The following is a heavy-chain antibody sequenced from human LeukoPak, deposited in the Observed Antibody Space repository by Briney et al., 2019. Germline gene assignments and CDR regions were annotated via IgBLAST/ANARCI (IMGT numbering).Heavy chain of an antibody. J-gene: IGHJ3*02. CDR3: ARGSFGESAFDI. V-gene: IGHV3-21*01. CDR2: ISSSSSYR. Sequence: GGSLRLSCAASGFTLSSYSMNWVRHAPGKGLEWVSSISSSSSYRYYADSVKGRFTISRDNAKNSVDLQMNSLRAEDTAVYYCARGSFGESAFDIWGQGTMVTVSS. D-gene: IGHD3-3*01. CDR1: GFTLSSYS.